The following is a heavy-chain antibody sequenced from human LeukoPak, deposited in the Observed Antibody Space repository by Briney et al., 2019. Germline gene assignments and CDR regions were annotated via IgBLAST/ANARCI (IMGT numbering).Heavy chain of an antibody. CDR3: ARSRGTLWGSYRYEFDY. CDR2: IYYSGST. Sequence: SETLSLTCTVSGGSISSSSYYWGWFRQPPGKGLEWIGSIYYSGSTYYNPSLKSRVTISVDTSKNQFSLKLSSVTAADTAVYYCARSRGTLWGSYRYEFDYWGQGTLVTVSS. D-gene: IGHD3-16*02. J-gene: IGHJ4*02. CDR1: GGSISSSSYY. V-gene: IGHV4-39*01.